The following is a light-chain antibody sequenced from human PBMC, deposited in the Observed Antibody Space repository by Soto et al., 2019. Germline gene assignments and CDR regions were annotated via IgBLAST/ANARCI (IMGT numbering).Light chain of an antibody. V-gene: IGKV1-39*01. CDR3: QQSYSSPIT. Sequence: DIQMTQSQSYLSSSVGDRVTITCRASQSISSYLNWYQQKPGKAPKLLIYAASSLQSGVPSRFSGSGSGTDFTLTISSLQPEDFATYYCQQSYSSPITFGQGTRLEI. CDR1: QSISSY. CDR2: AAS. J-gene: IGKJ5*01.